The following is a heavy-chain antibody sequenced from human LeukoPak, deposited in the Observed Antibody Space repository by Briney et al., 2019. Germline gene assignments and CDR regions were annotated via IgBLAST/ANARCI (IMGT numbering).Heavy chain of an antibody. CDR2: ISDSGST. V-gene: IGHV4-59*02. CDR1: GGSVVSYY. D-gene: IGHD3-3*01. J-gene: IGHJ6*03. CDR3: ARSSRDFSSGYVGGYYYMDV. Sequence: SETLSLTCSVSGGSVVSYYWNWIRQPPGKGLEWIGYISDSGSTSYNPSLKSRVSISIATPRNQFYLELSSVTAADTAVYYCARSSRDFSSGYVGGYYYMDVWGKGTSVTVSS.